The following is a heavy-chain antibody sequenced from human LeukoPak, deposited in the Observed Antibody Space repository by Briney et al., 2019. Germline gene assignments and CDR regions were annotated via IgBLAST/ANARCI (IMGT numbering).Heavy chain of an antibody. CDR2: ISWNSGSI. CDR3: AKDSLCSGGSCYLFDY. J-gene: IGHJ4*02. Sequence: GRSLRLSCAASGFTFNDYAMHWVRQVPGKDLEWVSGISWNSGSIAYADSVKGRFTISRDNAKNSLYLQMNGLRAEDTALYYCAKDSLCSGGSCYLFDYWGQGTLVTVSS. CDR1: GFTFNDYA. V-gene: IGHV3-9*01. D-gene: IGHD2-15*01.